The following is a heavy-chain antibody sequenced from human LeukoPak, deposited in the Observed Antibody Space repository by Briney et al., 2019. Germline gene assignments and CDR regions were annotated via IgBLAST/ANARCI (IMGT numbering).Heavy chain of an antibody. CDR2: ISGSGGST. Sequence: GGSLRLSCAASGFTFSSYAMSWVRQAPGKGLEWVSAISGSGGSTYYADSVKGRFTISRDNSKNTLYLQMNSLRAEDTAVYYCAKDGMTEGPTVPGVDYWGQGTLVTVSS. J-gene: IGHJ4*02. V-gene: IGHV3-23*01. D-gene: IGHD4-17*01. CDR1: GFTFSSYA. CDR3: AKDGMTEGPTVPGVDY.